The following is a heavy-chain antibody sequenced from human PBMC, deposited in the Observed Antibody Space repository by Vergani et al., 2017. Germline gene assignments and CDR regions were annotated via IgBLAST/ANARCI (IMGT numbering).Heavy chain of an antibody. CDR3: ARDPAGYDLWSGYYLPFDY. J-gene: IGHJ4*02. Sequence: QVQLVQSGAEVKKPGASVKVSCKASGYTFTGYYMHWVRQAPGQGLEWMGWINPNSGGTNYAQKFQGRFTMTRDTSISTAYMELSRLRSDDTAVYYCARDPAGYDLWSGYYLPFDYWGQGTLVTVSS. V-gene: IGHV1-2*02. D-gene: IGHD3-3*01. CDR2: INPNSGGT. CDR1: GYTFTGYY.